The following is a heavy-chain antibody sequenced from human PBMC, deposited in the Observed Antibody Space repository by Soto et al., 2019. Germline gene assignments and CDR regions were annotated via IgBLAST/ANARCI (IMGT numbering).Heavy chain of an antibody. CDR3: ARSNYDFWSGNPSYYYMDV. J-gene: IGHJ6*03. CDR2: IYYSGST. CDR1: GGSISSYY. V-gene: IGHV4-59*08. Sequence: SETLSLTCTVSGGSISSYYWSWIRQPPGKGLEWIGYIYYSGSTNYNPSLKSRVTISVDTSKNQFSLKLSSVTAADTAVYYCARSNYDFWSGNPSYYYMDVWGKGTTVTVSS. D-gene: IGHD3-3*01.